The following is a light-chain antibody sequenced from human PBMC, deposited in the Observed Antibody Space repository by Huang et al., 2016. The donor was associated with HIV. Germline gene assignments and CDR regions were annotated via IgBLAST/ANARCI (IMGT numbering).Light chain of an antibody. V-gene: IGKV3-15*01. CDR3: QQYNTWPWT. J-gene: IGKJ1*01. Sequence: EIVMTQPPATLSVSPGVRATLSCRASQSVGVFLAWYQHKPGQAPRRLIYHGSTRATGVPARFSGSGSGTEFTLTISSLQSEDCAVYFCQQYNTWPWTFGQGTKVEIK. CDR2: HGS. CDR1: QSVGVF.